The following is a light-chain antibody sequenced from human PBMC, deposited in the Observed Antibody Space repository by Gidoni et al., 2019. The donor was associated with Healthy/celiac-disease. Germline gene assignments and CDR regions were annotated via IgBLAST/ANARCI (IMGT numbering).Light chain of an antibody. J-gene: IGLJ2*01. V-gene: IGLV1-40*01. CDR1: SSNIGAGYD. CDR3: QSYDSSLSEVV. CDR2: GNS. Sequence: QSVLTQPPSVSGAPGQRVTISCTGSSSNIGAGYDVHWYQQLPGTAPKLLIYGNSNRPSGVPDRFSGSKSGPSASLAITGLQAEDAADYYCQSYDSSLSEVVFGGGTKLTVL.